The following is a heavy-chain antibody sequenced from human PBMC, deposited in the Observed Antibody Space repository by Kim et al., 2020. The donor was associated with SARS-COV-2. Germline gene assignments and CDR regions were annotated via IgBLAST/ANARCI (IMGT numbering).Heavy chain of an antibody. V-gene: IGHV4-34*01. Sequence: SETLSLTCAVYGGSFSGYYWSWIRQPPGKGLEWIGEINHSGSTNYNPSLKSRVTISVDTSKNQFSLKLSSVTAADTAVYYCARSRDIVLMGYYYYGMDVWGQGTTVTVSS. J-gene: IGHJ6*02. D-gene: IGHD2-8*01. CDR2: INHSGST. CDR3: ARSRDIVLMGYYYYGMDV. CDR1: GGSFSGYY.